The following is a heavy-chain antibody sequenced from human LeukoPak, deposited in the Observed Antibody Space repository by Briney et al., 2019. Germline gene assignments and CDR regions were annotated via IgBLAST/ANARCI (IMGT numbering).Heavy chain of an antibody. CDR2: IKPDGGDK. V-gene: IGHV3-7*01. CDR1: GFTFSNYW. CDR3: ARLLGNDALCDY. Sequence: GGSLRLSCAASGFTFSNYWMSWVRQAPGKGLEWVTNIKPDGGDKYYVDSVKGRFTISRDNAKNSLYLQMNSLRAEDTAVYYCARLLGNDALCDYWGRGALVTVSS. D-gene: IGHD1-1*01. J-gene: IGHJ4*02.